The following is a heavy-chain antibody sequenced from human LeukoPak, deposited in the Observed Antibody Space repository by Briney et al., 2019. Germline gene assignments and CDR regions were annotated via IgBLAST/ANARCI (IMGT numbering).Heavy chain of an antibody. CDR2: ISRSGGTI. V-gene: IGHV3-48*03. D-gene: IGHD2-15*01. CDR3: ARDLGYCSGDVCYPAWFDP. CDR1: GFTFSSYE. Sequence: PGGCLRLSCAASGFTFSSYEMNWVRQALGKGLEWVSYISRSGGTIYYADSVKGRFTISRDNAKNSLYLQMNNLRAEDTAVYYCARDLGYCSGDVCYPAWFDPWGQGSLVTVSS. J-gene: IGHJ5*02.